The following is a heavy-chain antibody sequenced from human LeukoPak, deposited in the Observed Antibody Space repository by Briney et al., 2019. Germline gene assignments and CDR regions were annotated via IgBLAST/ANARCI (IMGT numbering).Heavy chain of an antibody. CDR2: ISGSGGST. CDR3: AKDRRTYSSSGFDY. CDR1: GFTFSSYA. D-gene: IGHD6-13*01. J-gene: IGHJ4*02. V-gene: IGHV3-23*01. Sequence: GGDLRLSCAAGGFTFSSYAMSWVRQAPGKGLEWVSAISGSGGSTYYADSVKGRFTISRDNSKNTLYLQMNSLRAEDTAVYYCAKDRRTYSSSGFDYWGQGTLVTVSS.